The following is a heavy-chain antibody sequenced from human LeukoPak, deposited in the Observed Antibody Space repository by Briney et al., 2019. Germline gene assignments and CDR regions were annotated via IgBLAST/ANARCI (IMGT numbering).Heavy chain of an antibody. CDR3: ARGRGYCSGGSCHGGRNWFDP. CDR2: INHSGST. V-gene: IGHV4-34*01. J-gene: IGHJ5*02. D-gene: IGHD2-15*01. Sequence: SETLSLTCAVYGGSFSGYYWSWIRQPPGKGLEWIGEINHSGSTNYKPYLQSRVTISVDTSKNQFSLKLSSVTAADTAVYYCARGRGYCSGGSCHGGRNWFDPWGQGTLVTVSS. CDR1: GGSFSGYY.